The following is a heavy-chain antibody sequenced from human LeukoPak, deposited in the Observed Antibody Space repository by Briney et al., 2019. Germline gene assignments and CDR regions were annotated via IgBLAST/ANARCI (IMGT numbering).Heavy chain of an antibody. CDR2: IYYSGST. D-gene: IGHD2-15*01. Sequence: SETLSLTCTVSGGSISSYYWSWIRQPPGKGLEWIGYIYYSGSTNYNPSLKSRVTISVDTSKNQFSLKLSSVTAADTAVYYCARDTLYCSGGSCYSAFDIWGQGTMVTGSS. V-gene: IGHV4-59*01. CDR3: ARDTLYCSGGSCYSAFDI. CDR1: GGSISSYY. J-gene: IGHJ3*02.